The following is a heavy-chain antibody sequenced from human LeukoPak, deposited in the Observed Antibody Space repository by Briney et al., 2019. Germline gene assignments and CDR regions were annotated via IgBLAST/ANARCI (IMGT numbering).Heavy chain of an antibody. D-gene: IGHD6-19*01. CDR1: GFTFSSYS. J-gene: IGHJ4*02. Sequence: GGSLRLSCAASGFTFSSYSMHWVRQAPGKGLEWVAVIWYDGSNKYYADSVKGRFTISRDNSKNTLYLQMSSLRAEDTAIYYCAKIPVSYSSGWSTFDYWGQGTLVTVSS. V-gene: IGHV3-33*06. CDR2: IWYDGSNK. CDR3: AKIPVSYSSGWSTFDY.